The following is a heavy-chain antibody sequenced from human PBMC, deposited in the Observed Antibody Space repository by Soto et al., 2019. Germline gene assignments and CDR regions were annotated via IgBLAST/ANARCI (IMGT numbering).Heavy chain of an antibody. CDR3: ARKSTIAAAGQPLLDY. D-gene: IGHD6-13*01. V-gene: IGHV1-69*01. CDR1: GGTFSSYA. J-gene: IGHJ4*02. CDR2: IIPIFGTA. Sequence: QVQLVQSGAEVKKPGSSVKVSCKASGGTFSSYAISWVRQAPGQGLEWMGGIIPIFGTANYAQKFQGRVTITADESTSKGYLELSSLRSEDTAVYYCARKSTIAAAGQPLLDYWGQGTLGTVPS.